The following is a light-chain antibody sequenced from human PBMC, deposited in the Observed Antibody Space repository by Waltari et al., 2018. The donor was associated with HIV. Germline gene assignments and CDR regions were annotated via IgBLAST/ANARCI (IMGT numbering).Light chain of an antibody. V-gene: IGLV1-40*01. CDR2: GNT. J-gene: IGLJ1*01. CDR3: QSYDNSLGIV. Sequence: QSQLTQPPSVSGAPGQRVTISCTGSRSNLGTGYHVHCYQQVPGTAPKLLIHGNTNRPSGVPDRFSGSKSGTSASLAITGLQAEDEADYYCQSYDNSLGIVFGSGTKVTVL. CDR1: RSNLGTGYH.